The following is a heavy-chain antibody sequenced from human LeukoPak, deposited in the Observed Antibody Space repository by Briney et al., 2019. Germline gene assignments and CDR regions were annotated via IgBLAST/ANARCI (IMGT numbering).Heavy chain of an antibody. D-gene: IGHD3-10*01. Sequence: SETLSLTCTVSGGSISSYYWSWIRQPPGKGLEWIGYIYYSGSTNYNPSLKSRVTISVDTSKSQFSLKLSSVTAADTAVYYCARSGSYYQDDAFDIWGQGTMVTVSS. CDR1: GGSISSYY. CDR2: IYYSGST. CDR3: ARSGSYYQDDAFDI. J-gene: IGHJ3*02. V-gene: IGHV4-59*01.